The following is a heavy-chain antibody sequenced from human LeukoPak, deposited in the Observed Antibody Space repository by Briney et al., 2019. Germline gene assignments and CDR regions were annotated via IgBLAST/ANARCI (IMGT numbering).Heavy chain of an antibody. D-gene: IGHD4-17*01. CDR1: GYTFTGYY. CDR3: ARADYGDYAAYFDY. J-gene: IGHJ4*02. Sequence: ASVKVSCKASGYTFTGYYMHWVRQAPGQGLEWMGWISAYNGNTNYAQKLQGRVTMTTDTSTSTAYMELRSLRSDDTAVYYCARADYGDYAAYFDYWGQGTLVTVSS. V-gene: IGHV1-18*04. CDR2: ISAYNGNT.